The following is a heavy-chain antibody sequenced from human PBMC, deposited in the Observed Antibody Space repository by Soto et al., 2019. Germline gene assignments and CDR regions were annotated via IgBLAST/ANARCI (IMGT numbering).Heavy chain of an antibody. Sequence: EVQLVESGGGLVKPGGSLRFSCAASGFTFSTYSITWVRQAPGKGLEWVSSISGGSSYIYYADSVKGRFTISRDNARNSLYLQMNSLRAEDTAVYYCTRDRSTTLLDVWGQGTTVSVSS. V-gene: IGHV3-21*06. D-gene: IGHD2-2*01. J-gene: IGHJ6*02. CDR3: TRDRSTTLLDV. CDR2: ISGGSSYI. CDR1: GFTFSTYS.